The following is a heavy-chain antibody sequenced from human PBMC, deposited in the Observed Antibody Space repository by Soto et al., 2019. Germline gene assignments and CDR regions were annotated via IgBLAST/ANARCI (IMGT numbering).Heavy chain of an antibody. D-gene: IGHD3-16*01. J-gene: IGHJ4*02. CDR2: INTDGSTT. V-gene: IGHV3-74*01. CDR3: ARDLGGYARH. Sequence: EVQLVESGGGLVQPGGSLRLSCAASGFTFSNYWMHWVRQAPGKGPVWVSRINTDGSTTNYADSVKGRFTISRDNAKNTLYLQTNNLGAEDPAVYYLARDLGGYARHWGQGTLVTVPS. CDR1: GFTFSNYW.